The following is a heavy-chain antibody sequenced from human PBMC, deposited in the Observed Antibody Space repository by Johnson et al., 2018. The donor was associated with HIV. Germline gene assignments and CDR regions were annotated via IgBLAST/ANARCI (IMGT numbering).Heavy chain of an antibody. Sequence: EVQLVDSGGGVVRPGGSLRLSCAASGFTFDDYGLSWVRQPPGKGLEWVSGINWNGGSAGYEESVKGRFTISRENAKNSLYLQMNRLRAEDTAFYYCAREGWEITMIQGAFDIWGQGTMVTVSS. D-gene: IGHD3-10*01. CDR2: INWNGGSA. V-gene: IGHV3-20*04. CDR1: GFTFDDYG. CDR3: AREGWEITMIQGAFDI. J-gene: IGHJ3*02.